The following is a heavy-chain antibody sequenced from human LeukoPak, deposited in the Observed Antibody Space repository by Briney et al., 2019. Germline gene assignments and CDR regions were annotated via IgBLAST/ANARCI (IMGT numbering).Heavy chain of an antibody. J-gene: IGHJ6*04. CDR3: AKSLGDCTTTSCVPYYGMDV. D-gene: IGHD2-2*01. CDR1: GFASSSFA. CDR2: ICGSGVST. V-gene: IGHV3-23*01. Sequence: GGSLRLSCAPSGFASSSFATSWVRPAPGGGLGWVSSICGSGVSTYYTDSGKGRFTISRDNSKNTLYLQMNNLRAEDTAVYYCAKSLGDCTTTSCVPYYGMDVSGKGTTGTVSS.